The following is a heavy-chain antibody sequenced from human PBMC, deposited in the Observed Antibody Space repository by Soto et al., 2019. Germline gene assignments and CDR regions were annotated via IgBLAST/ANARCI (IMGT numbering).Heavy chain of an antibody. V-gene: IGHV3-23*01. Sequence: GGSLRLSCAASGFTFSSYAMSWVRQAPGKGLEWVSAISGSGGSTYYADSVKGRFTISRDNSKNTLYLQMNSLRAEDTAVYYCAKGPSPHGPGSSQNNYMDVWGKGTTVTVSS. CDR3: AKGPSPHGPGSSQNNYMDV. CDR2: ISGSGGST. D-gene: IGHD3-10*01. CDR1: GFTFSSYA. J-gene: IGHJ6*03.